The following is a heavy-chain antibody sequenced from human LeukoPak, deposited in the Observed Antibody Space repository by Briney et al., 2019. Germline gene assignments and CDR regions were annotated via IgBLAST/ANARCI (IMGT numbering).Heavy chain of an antibody. V-gene: IGHV3-21*01. J-gene: IGHJ4*02. CDR3: ARDGGMAAAAPRFDY. CDR1: GFTFSSHS. Sequence: PGGSLRLSCAASGFTFSSHSMTWVRQAPGKGLEWVSSISSSSSYIYYADSVKGRFTISRDNAKNSLYLQMNSLRAEDTAVYYCARDGGMAAAAPRFDYWGQETLVTVSS. CDR2: ISSSSSYI. D-gene: IGHD6-13*01.